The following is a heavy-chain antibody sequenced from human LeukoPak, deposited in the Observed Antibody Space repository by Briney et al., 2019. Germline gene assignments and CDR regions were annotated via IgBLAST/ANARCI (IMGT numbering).Heavy chain of an antibody. Sequence: GASVKVSCKASVYTFTGYYMHWVRQAPGQGLDWMGWINPNSGGTNYAQKFQGRVTMTRDTSISTAYMELSRLRSDDTAVYYCASGIVVVPAAIAGYYFDYWRQGTLVTVSS. CDR1: VYTFTGYY. V-gene: IGHV1-2*02. D-gene: IGHD2-2*01. CDR3: ASGIVVVPAAIAGYYFDY. CDR2: INPNSGGT. J-gene: IGHJ4*02.